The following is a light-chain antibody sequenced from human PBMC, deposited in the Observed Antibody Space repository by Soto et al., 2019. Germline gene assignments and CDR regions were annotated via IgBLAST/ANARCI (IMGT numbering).Light chain of an antibody. CDR2: AAS. V-gene: IGKV1-39*01. CDR3: QQSYSTLPWT. CDR1: QSISSY. J-gene: IGKJ1*01. Sequence: DIQMTQSPSSLSASVGDRVTITCRASQSISSYLNWYQQKPGKAPKLLIYAASSLQCGVPSRFSGSGSGTDFSLTIGSLQPEDFATYYCQQSYSTLPWTFGQGTKVEIK.